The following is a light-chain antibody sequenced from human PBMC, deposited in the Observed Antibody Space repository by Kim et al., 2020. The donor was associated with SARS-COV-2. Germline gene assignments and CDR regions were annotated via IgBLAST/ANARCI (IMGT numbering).Light chain of an antibody. CDR2: GKN. J-gene: IGLJ1*01. V-gene: IGLV3-19*01. Sequence: ALGQTVRSTCQGDSLRSYYASWYQQKPGQAPVLVIYGKNNRPSGIPDRFSGSSSGNTASLTLTGAQAEDEADYYCNSRDSSGNHLVFGTGTKVPS. CDR3: NSRDSSGNHLV. CDR1: SLRSYY.